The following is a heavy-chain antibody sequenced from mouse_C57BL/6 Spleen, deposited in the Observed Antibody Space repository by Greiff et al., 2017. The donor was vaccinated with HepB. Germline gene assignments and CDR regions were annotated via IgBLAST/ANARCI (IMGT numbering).Heavy chain of an antibody. CDR1: GYTFTSYG. CDR3: ARYPGSFDFDY. CDR2: IYPRSGNT. V-gene: IGHV1-81*01. Sequence: ESGAELARPGASVKLSCKASGYTFTSYGISWVKQRTGQGLEWIGEIYPRSGNTYYNEKFKGKATLTADKSSSTAYMELRSLTSEDSAVYFCARYPGSFDFDYWGQGTTLTVSS. J-gene: IGHJ2*01.